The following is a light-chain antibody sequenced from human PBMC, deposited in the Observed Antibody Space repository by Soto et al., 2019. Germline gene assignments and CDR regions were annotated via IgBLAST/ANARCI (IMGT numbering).Light chain of an antibody. CDR2: DA. J-gene: IGKJ1*01. CDR3: QKYDSAPWA. V-gene: IGKV1-27*01. CDR1: QGIGNF. Sequence: DIQMTQSPSSLSASVGDRVTIACRASQGIGNFLAWYQQKPGKLPKLLIYDASLQSGVSSRFSGSGSGTDFTLTISSLQPEDVATYYCQKYDSAPWAFGQGTKVGIK.